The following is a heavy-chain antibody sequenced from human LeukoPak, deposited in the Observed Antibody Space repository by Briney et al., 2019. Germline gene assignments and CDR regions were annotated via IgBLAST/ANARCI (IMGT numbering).Heavy chain of an antibody. D-gene: IGHD2-2*01. CDR1: GGTFSSYA. CDR3: AREVSSYCSSTSCSLDY. J-gene: IGHJ4*02. Sequence: EASVKVSCKASGGTFSSYAISWVRQAPGQGLEWMGGIIPIFGTANYAQKFQGRVTITADESTSTAYMELSSLRSEDTAVYYCAREVSSYCSSTSCSLDYWGQGTLVTVSS. CDR2: IIPIFGTA. V-gene: IGHV1-69*13.